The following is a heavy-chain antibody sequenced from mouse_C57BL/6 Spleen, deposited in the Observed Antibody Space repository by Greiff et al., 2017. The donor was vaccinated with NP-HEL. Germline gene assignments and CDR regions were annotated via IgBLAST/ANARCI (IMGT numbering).Heavy chain of an antibody. Sequence: QVQLQQSGAELVRPGTSVKVSCKASGYAFTNYLIEWVKQRPGQGLEWIGVINPGSGGTNYNEKFKGKATLTADKSSSTAYMQLSSLTSEDSAVYFGARTPIYYYGSSGFAYWGQGTLVTVSA. D-gene: IGHD1-1*01. CDR1: GYAFTNYL. CDR3: ARTPIYYYGSSGFAY. J-gene: IGHJ3*01. V-gene: IGHV1-54*01. CDR2: INPGSGGT.